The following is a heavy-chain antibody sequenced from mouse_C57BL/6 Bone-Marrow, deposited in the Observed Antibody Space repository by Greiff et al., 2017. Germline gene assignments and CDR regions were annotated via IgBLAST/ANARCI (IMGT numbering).Heavy chain of an antibody. J-gene: IGHJ4*01. V-gene: IGHV5-16*01. CDR1: GFTFSDYY. CDR2: INYDGSST. CDR3: ARGDYYGSSCAMDY. Sequence: EVQVVESEGGLVQPGSSMKLSCTASGFTFSDYYMAWVRQVPEKGLEWVANINYDGSSTYYLDSLKSRFIISRDNAKNILYLQMSSLKSEDTATYYCARGDYYGSSCAMDYWGQGTSVTVSS. D-gene: IGHD1-1*01.